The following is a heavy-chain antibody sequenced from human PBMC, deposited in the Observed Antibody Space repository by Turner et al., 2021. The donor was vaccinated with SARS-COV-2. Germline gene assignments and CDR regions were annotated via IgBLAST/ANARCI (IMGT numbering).Heavy chain of an antibody. Sequence: QLQLQESGPGLVKPSETLSLTCSVSGGSIRSSSYYWGWIRQPPGKGLEWNGRIYYSGSTYYNPSLKSRVTISVDTSKNQFSLKLSSVTAADTAVYYCARSSSWIYNWFDPWGQGTLVTVSS. V-gene: IGHV4-39*01. CDR2: IYYSGST. CDR3: ARSSSWIYNWFDP. J-gene: IGHJ5*02. D-gene: IGHD6-13*01. CDR1: GGSIRSSSYY.